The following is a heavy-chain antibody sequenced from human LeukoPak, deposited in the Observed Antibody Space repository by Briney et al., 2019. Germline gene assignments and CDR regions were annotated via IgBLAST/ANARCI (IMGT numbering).Heavy chain of an antibody. D-gene: IGHD3-22*01. Sequence: GASVKVSCKASGYTFSGFYIHWVRQAPGQGLEWMGIINPSGGSTSYAQKFQGRVTMTRDMSTSTVYMELSSLRSEDTAVYYCARGRDRVVVVITTFDYWGQGTLVTVSS. CDR3: ARGRDRVVVVITTFDY. CDR2: INPSGGST. V-gene: IGHV1-46*01. J-gene: IGHJ4*02. CDR1: GYTFSGFY.